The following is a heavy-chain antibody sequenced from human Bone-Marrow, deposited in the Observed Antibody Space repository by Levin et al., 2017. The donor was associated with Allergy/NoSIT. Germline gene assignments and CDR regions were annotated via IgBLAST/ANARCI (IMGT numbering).Heavy chain of an antibody. CDR1: GFTFISYD. CDR3: ARSTNYYGALDV. Sequence: GGSLRLSCKTSGFTFISYDINWVRQAAGQGLELLGWMNPYSGNADYAQNFQGRVTMTRDTSTNTAYMELTSLRFEDAATYYCARSTNYYGALDVWGQGTTVIVS. CDR2: MNPYSGNA. D-gene: IGHD3-16*01. J-gene: IGHJ6*02. V-gene: IGHV1-8*01.